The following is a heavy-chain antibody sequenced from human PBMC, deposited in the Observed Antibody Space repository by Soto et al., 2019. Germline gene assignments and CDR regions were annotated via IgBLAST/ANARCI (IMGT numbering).Heavy chain of an antibody. J-gene: IGHJ4*02. CDR2: ISSGGTTT. CDR1: GFTFSTHA. CDR3: AREGGSIGGWFGRKFDS. V-gene: IGHV3-23*01. Sequence: LRLSCAASGFTFSTHAMSWVRQAPWKGLEWVSSISSGGTTTFYAASVEGRFTISRDKSKNTLYLQMNSLRADDTAVYYCAREGGSIGGWFGRKFDSWGQGTQVTVSS. D-gene: IGHD6-19*01.